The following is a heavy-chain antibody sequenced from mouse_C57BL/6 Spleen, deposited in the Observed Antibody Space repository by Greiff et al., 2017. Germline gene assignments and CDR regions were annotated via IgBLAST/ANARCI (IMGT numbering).Heavy chain of an antibody. J-gene: IGHJ4*01. CDR3: ARKDYYYGSSPYAMDY. Sequence: QVQLQQPGAELVKPGASVKLSCKASGYTFTSYWMHWVKQRPGQGLEWIGMIHPNSGSTNYNEKFKSKATLTVDKSSSTAYMQLSSLTSEDSAVYYCARKDYYYGSSPYAMDYWGQGTSVTVSS. D-gene: IGHD1-1*01. CDR2: IHPNSGST. CDR1: GYTFTSYW. V-gene: IGHV1-64*01.